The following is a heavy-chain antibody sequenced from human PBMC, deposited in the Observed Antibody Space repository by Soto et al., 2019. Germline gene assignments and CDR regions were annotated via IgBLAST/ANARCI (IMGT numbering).Heavy chain of an antibody. D-gene: IGHD3-3*01. V-gene: IGHV3-30-3*01. CDR2: ISYDGSNK. CDR3: ASAGGDFWSGYHDY. Sequence: QVQLVESGGGVVQPGRSLRLSCAASGFTFSSYAMHWVRQAPGKGLEWVAVISYDGSNKYYADSVKGRFTISRDNSKNTLYLQMNSLRAEDTAVYYCASAGGDFWSGYHDYWGQGTLVTVSS. J-gene: IGHJ4*02. CDR1: GFTFSSYA.